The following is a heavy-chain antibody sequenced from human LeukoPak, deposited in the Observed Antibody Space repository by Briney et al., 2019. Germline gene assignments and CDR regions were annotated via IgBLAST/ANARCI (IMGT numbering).Heavy chain of an antibody. Sequence: GGPLRLSCTASGFTFTTYSMNWVRQAPGKGLEWVSYISSSTSSIYYADSVKGRFTISRDNAENSLYLQMNSLRAEDTGVYYCARLTFGELFAGTDYWGQGTLVTVSS. V-gene: IGHV3-48*04. CDR1: GFTFTTYS. CDR2: ISSSTSSI. CDR3: ARLTFGELFAGTDY. J-gene: IGHJ4*02. D-gene: IGHD3-10*01.